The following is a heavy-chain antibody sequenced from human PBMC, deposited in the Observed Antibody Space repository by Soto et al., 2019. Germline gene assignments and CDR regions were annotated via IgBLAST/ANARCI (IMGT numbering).Heavy chain of an antibody. CDR1: GFTFSSYA. D-gene: IGHD6-13*01. CDR2: ISGSGGNT. CDR3: ANSQIQQLEHNWFDP. V-gene: IGHV3-23*01. J-gene: IGHJ5*02. Sequence: GGSLRLSCAASGFTFSSYAMSWVRQAPGKGLEWVSAISGSGGNTYYADSVKGRFTISRDNSKNTLYLQMNSLRAEDTAVYYCANSQIQQLEHNWFDPWGQGTLVTVSS.